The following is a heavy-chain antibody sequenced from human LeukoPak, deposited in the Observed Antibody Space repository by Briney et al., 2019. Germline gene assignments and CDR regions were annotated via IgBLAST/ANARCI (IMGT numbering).Heavy chain of an antibody. Sequence: NWVRQPPGKGLEWIGEINHSGSTNYNPSLKSRVTISVDTSKNQFSLKLSSVTAADTAVYYCAREGNWGSRSGRLDYFDYWGQGTLVTVSS. CDR3: AREGNWGSRSGRLDYFDY. J-gene: IGHJ4*02. D-gene: IGHD7-27*01. V-gene: IGHV4-34*01. CDR2: INHSGST.